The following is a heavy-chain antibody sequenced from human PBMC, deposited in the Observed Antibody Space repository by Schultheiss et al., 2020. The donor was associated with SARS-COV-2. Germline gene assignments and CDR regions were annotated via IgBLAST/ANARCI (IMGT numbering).Heavy chain of an antibody. J-gene: IGHJ4*02. Sequence: SETLSLTCTVSGGSISSGGYYWSWIRQHPGKGLEWIGYIYYSGSTYYNPSLKSRVTISVDTSKNQFSLKLSSVTAADTAVYYCARGQGYDFWSGYPYFDYWGQGTLVTVSS. CDR1: GGSISSGGYY. CDR3: ARGQGYDFWSGYPYFDY. V-gene: IGHV4-31*03. D-gene: IGHD3-3*01. CDR2: IYYSGST.